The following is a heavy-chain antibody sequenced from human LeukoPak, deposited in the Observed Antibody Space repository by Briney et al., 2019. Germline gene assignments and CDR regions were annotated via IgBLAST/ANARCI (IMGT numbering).Heavy chain of an antibody. CDR1: GFTFSSYA. D-gene: IGHD3-22*01. J-gene: IGHJ4*02. CDR2: ISGSGGGT. Sequence: PGGSLRLSCAASGFTFSSYAMSWVRQAPGKGLEWVSAISGSGGGTYYADSVKGRFTISRDNSKNTLYLQMNSLRAEDTAVYYCAKDGPTYYYDSSGSEFDYWGQGTLVTVSS. V-gene: IGHV3-23*01. CDR3: AKDGPTYYYDSSGSEFDY.